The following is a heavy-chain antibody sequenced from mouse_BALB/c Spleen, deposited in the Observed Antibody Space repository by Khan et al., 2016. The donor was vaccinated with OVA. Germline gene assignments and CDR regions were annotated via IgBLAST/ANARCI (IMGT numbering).Heavy chain of an antibody. V-gene: IGHV1-77*01. CDR2: IYPGSDST. CDR3: ARAGWDVFAY. J-gene: IGHJ3*01. CDR1: AYTFTDYV. Sequence: QVQLKESGPELVKPGASVKMSCKASAYTFTDYVMNWVKQRNGQGLEWIGQIYPGSDSTYYNEKFKGKATLTADRSSSTAYMQLSNLTSEDSAVYFCARAGWDVFAYWGQGTLVTVSA. D-gene: IGHD4-1*01.